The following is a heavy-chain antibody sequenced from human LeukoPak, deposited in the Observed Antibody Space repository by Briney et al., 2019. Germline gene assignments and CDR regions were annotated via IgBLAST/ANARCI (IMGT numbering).Heavy chain of an antibody. CDR1: GGSIRSYY. D-gene: IGHD3-3*01. J-gene: IGHJ4*02. CDR3: ARSYDTNFDY. V-gene: IGHV4-59*01. Sequence: PSETLSLTCTISGGSIRSYYWSWIRQPPGKGLEWIGYIYFSGSTSYNPSLKSRVTISVDRSKNQFSLKLSSVAAADTAVYYCARSYDTNFDYWGQGTLITVSS. CDR2: IYFSGST.